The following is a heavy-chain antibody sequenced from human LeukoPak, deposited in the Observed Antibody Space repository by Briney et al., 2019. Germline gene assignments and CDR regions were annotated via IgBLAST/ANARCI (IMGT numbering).Heavy chain of an antibody. CDR3: AKVANYYYGSESYYFFEH. CDR1: GFTFSTYW. V-gene: IGHV3-7*01. Sequence: GGSLRLSCAASGFTFSTYWMTWVRQAPGKGLDWVGNIKQDGSETYYADSLKGRFTVSRDNAKNSLYLQMSSLRVEDTAVYYCAKVANYYYGSESYYFFEHWGQGTPVTASS. J-gene: IGHJ4*02. D-gene: IGHD3-10*01. CDR2: IKQDGSET.